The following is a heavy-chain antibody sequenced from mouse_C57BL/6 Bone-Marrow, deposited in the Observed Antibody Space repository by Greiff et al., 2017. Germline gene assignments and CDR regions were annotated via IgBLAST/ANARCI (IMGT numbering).Heavy chain of an antibody. J-gene: IGHJ4*01. Sequence: QVQLQQPGAELVKPGASVKMSCKASGYTFTSYWITWVKQRPGQGLEWIGDIYPGSGSTNYNEKFKSKATLTVDTSSSTAYMQLSSLTSEDSAVYYCARRMTTVVAYYAMDYWGQGTSVTVSS. CDR2: IYPGSGST. V-gene: IGHV1-55*01. D-gene: IGHD1-1*01. CDR3: ARRMTTVVAYYAMDY. CDR1: GYTFTSYW.